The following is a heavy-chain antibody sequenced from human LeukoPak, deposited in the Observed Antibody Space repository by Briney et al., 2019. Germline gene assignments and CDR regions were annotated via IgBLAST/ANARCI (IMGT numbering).Heavy chain of an antibody. V-gene: IGHV1-8*01. CDR1: GYTFTSYD. J-gene: IGHJ4*02. D-gene: IGHD6-6*01. Sequence: ASVKVSCKASGYTFTSYDINWVRQATGQGLEWMGWMNPNSGNTGYAQKFQGRDTMTRNTSISTAYMELSSLRAEDTAVYYCARGGASMAARLIYGYWGQGTLVTVSS. CDR2: MNPNSGNT. CDR3: ARGGASMAARLIYGY.